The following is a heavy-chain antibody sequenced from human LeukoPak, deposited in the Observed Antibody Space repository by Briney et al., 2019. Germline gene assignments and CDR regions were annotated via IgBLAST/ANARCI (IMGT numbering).Heavy chain of an antibody. CDR1: GFTFRSYG. V-gene: IGHV3-30*02. CDR3: AKRLVYGSYQPLDAFDI. CDR2: IRYDGSNK. J-gene: IGHJ3*02. Sequence: AGGSLRLSCVASGFTFRSYGMHWVRQAPGKGLEWVAFIRYDGSNKYYADSVKGRFTISRDNSKNTLYVQMNSLRAEDTAVYYCAKRLVYGSYQPLDAFDIWGQGTMVTVSS. D-gene: IGHD1-26*01.